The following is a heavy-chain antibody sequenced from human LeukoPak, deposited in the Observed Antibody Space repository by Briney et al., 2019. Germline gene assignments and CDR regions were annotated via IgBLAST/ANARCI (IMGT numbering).Heavy chain of an antibody. CDR3: ARDVGAVVVPAAIFY. V-gene: IGHV1-18*01. J-gene: IGHJ4*02. Sequence: ASVKVSCKASGYTFTTYGVSWVRQAPGQGLEWMGWISAYNANTNYAQKFQGRVTMTTDTSTSTAYMELRSLRSDDTAVYYCARDVGAVVVPAAIFYWGQGTLVTVSS. CDR1: GYTFTTYG. D-gene: IGHD2-2*01. CDR2: ISAYNANT.